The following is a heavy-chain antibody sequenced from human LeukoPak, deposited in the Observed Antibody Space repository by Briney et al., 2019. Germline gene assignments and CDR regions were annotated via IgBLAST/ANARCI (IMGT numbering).Heavy chain of an antibody. Sequence: GASVKVSCKASGYTFTSYGISWVRQAPGQRLEWMGWINAGNANTKYSQKFQGRVTITRDTSASTAYMELSSLRSEDTAVYYCARDQGSGWYLGNPDGPIDYWGQGTLVTVSS. V-gene: IGHV1-3*01. CDR2: INAGNANT. J-gene: IGHJ4*02. CDR3: ARDQGSGWYLGNPDGPIDY. CDR1: GYTFTSYG. D-gene: IGHD6-19*01.